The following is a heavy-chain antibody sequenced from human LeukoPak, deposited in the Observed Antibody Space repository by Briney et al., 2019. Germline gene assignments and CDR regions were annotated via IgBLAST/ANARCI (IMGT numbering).Heavy chain of an antibody. CDR1: GGSISSYY. Sequence: SETLSLTCTVSGGSISSYYWSWIRQPPGKGLEWIGYIYTSGSTNYNPSLKSRVTISVDTSKNQFSLKLSSVTAADTAVYYCARRTVTTDYYYMDVWGKGTTVTVSS. J-gene: IGHJ6*03. D-gene: IGHD4-11*01. CDR3: ARRTVTTDYYYMDV. CDR2: IYTSGST. V-gene: IGHV4-4*09.